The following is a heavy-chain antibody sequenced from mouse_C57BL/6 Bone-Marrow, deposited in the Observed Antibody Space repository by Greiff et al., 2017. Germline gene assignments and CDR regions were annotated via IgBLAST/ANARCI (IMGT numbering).Heavy chain of an antibody. Sequence: VQLQQSGAELVRPGASVKLSCTASGFNIKDDYMHWVKQRPEQGLEWIGGIDPENGDTEYASKFQGKATITADTSSNTAYLQLSSLTSEDTAVYYCTTITTVVATDFDYWGQGTTLTVSS. D-gene: IGHD1-1*01. CDR2: IDPENGDT. CDR3: TTITTVVATDFDY. V-gene: IGHV14-4*01. CDR1: GFNIKDDY. J-gene: IGHJ2*01.